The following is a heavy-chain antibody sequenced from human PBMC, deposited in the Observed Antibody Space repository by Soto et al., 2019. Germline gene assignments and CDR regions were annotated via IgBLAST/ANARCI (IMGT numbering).Heavy chain of an antibody. CDR1: GGSFSGYY. Sequence: QVQLQQWGAGLLKPSETLSLTCAVYGGSFSGYYWSWIRQPPGKGLEWIGEINHSGSTNYNPSLKSRVTISVDTSKNQFSLKLSSVTAADTAVYYCARGHSGGSYNWFDPWGQGTLVTVSS. J-gene: IGHJ5*02. V-gene: IGHV4-34*01. CDR3: ARGHSGGSYNWFDP. CDR2: INHSGST. D-gene: IGHD2-15*01.